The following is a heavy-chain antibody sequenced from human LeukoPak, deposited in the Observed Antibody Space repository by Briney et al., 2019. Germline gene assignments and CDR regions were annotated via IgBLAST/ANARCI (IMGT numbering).Heavy chain of an antibody. J-gene: IGHJ6*02. D-gene: IGHD6-13*01. CDR2: IIPILGIA. CDR1: GGTFSSYA. Sequence: SVKVSCKASGGTFSSYAISWVRQAPGQGLEWMGRIIPILGIANYAQKFQGRVTITADKSTSTAYMELSSLRSEDTAVYYCAREIGYIQDYYYGMDVWGQGTTVTVSS. V-gene: IGHV1-69*04. CDR3: AREIGYIQDYYYGMDV.